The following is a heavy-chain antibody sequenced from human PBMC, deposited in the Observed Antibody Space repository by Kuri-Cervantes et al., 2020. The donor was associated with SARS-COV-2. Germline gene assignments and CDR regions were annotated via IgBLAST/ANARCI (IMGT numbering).Heavy chain of an antibody. J-gene: IGHJ6*03. Sequence: GESLKISCAASGFTFDDYGMSWVRQAPGKGLEWVGFIRSKAYGGTTEYAASVKGRFTISRDDSKSIAYLQMDSLKTEDTAVYYCTRSTCSGGSCSELGYWGYYYMDVWGKGTTVTVSS. CDR2: IRSKAYGGTT. V-gene: IGHV3-49*04. D-gene: IGHD2-15*01. CDR3: TRSTCSGGSCSELGYWGYYYMDV. CDR1: GFTFDDYG.